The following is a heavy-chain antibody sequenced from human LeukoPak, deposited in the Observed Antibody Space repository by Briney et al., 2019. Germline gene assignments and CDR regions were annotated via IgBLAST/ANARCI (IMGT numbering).Heavy chain of an antibody. Sequence: GRSLRLSCAASGFTFSSYAMHWVRQAPGKGLEWVAVISYDGSNKYYADSVKGRFTISRDNSKNTLYLQMNSLRAEDTAVYYCARGYSGYDRGDYWGQGTLVTVSS. D-gene: IGHD5-12*01. CDR3: ARGYSGYDRGDY. CDR2: ISYDGSNK. CDR1: GFTFSSYA. V-gene: IGHV3-30-3*01. J-gene: IGHJ4*02.